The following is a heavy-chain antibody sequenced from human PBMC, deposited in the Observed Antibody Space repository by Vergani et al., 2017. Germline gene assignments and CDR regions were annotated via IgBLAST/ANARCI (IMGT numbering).Heavy chain of an antibody. J-gene: IGHJ4*02. Sequence: EVQLVQSGAEVKKPGESLKISCKGPGYSFTSYCIGWVRQMPGKGLAWMGINYPGYSDTIYSPSFQGQVTISADKSISTAYLQWSCLKASDTAMYYCARHEAGATILYPFDYWGQGTLVTVSS. CDR1: GYSFTSYC. D-gene: IGHD1-26*01. CDR2: NYPGYSDT. CDR3: ARHEAGATILYPFDY. V-gene: IGHV5-51*01.